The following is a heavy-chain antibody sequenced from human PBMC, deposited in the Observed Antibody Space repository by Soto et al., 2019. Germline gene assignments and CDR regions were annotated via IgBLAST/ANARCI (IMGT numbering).Heavy chain of an antibody. CDR1: GGSIGSYY. CDR2: VYFSGST. D-gene: IGHD1-7*01. J-gene: IGHJ4*02. Sequence: QVQLQESGPGLVKPSETLSLTCTVSGGSIGSYYWSWIRQPPGKGLEWIGYVYFSGSTKYNPSLMSRITISVDTSKNQFSLRLSSVTAADTAVYYCARSLNSHRTPVDYWGQGTLVTVSS. V-gene: IGHV4-59*01. CDR3: ARSLNSHRTPVDY.